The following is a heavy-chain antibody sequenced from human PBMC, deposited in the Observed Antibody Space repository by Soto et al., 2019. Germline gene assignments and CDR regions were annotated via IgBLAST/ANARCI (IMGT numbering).Heavy chain of an antibody. D-gene: IGHD3-10*01. CDR3: ARESDSGSYYFDY. CDR1: VGSVSSGSYY. CDR2: IYNSGST. J-gene: IGHJ4*02. Sequence: SETLSVPCIFSVGSVSSGSYYWSWIRQPPGKGLEWIGYIYNSGSTNYNPSLKSRVTISVDTSKNHFSLRMSSVTAADTAVYYCARESDSGSYYFDYWGRGTMVTVSS. V-gene: IGHV4-61*03.